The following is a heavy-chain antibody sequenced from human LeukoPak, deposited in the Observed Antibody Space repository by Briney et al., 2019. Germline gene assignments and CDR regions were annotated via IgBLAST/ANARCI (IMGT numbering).Heavy chain of an antibody. CDR3: ARDPMLRGVHNWFDP. V-gene: IGHV1-69*13. Sequence: EASVKVSCKASGSTFTTYAITWVRQAPGQGLEWMGGIIPIFGTANYAQKFQGRVTITAEVSTSTAYMELSSLRFDDTAVYYCARDPMLRGVHNWFDPRGQGTLVTVSS. CDR2: IIPIFGTA. CDR1: GSTFTTYA. J-gene: IGHJ5*02. D-gene: IGHD3-10*01.